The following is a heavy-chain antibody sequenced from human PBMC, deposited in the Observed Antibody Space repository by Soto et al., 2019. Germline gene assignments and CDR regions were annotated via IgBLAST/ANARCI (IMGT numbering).Heavy chain of an antibody. V-gene: IGHV1-18*01. J-gene: IGHJ5*02. Sequence: ASVKVSCKASGYTFTSYGISWVRQAPGQGLERMGWISAYNANTNYAQKLQARVTMTTDTSTSTAYMELRSLRSDDTAVYYCARGTIFGVVTPEWFDPRGQGTLVTVSS. D-gene: IGHD3-3*01. CDR2: ISAYNANT. CDR1: GYTFTSYG. CDR3: ARGTIFGVVTPEWFDP.